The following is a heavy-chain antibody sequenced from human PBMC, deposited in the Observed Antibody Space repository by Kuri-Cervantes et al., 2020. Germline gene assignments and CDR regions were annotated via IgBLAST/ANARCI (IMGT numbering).Heavy chain of an antibody. Sequence: SETLSLTCTVSGGSISSYYWSWIRQPPGKGLEWIGYIYYSGGTNYNPSLKSRVTISVDTSKNQFSLKLSSVTAADTAVYYCARAGSSGYWVGWFDPWGQGTLVTVSS. CDR3: ARAGSSGYWVGWFDP. CDR1: GGSISSYY. J-gene: IGHJ5*02. D-gene: IGHD3-22*01. V-gene: IGHV4-59*08. CDR2: IYYSGGT.